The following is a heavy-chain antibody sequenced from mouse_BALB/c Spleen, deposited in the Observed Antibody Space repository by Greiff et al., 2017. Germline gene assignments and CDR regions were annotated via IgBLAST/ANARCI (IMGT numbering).Heavy chain of an antibody. J-gene: IGHJ3*01. D-gene: IGHD1-2*01. V-gene: IGHV2-6-7*01. CDR2: IWGDGST. CDR3: ARDNYYGYGAWFAD. CDR1: GFSLTGYG. Sequence: QVQLKESGPGLVAPSQSLSITCTVSGFSLTGYGVNWVRQPPGKGLEWLGMIWGDGSTDYNSALKSRLSISKDNSKSQVFLKMNSLQTDDTARYYCARDNYYGYGAWFADWGQGTLVTVSA.